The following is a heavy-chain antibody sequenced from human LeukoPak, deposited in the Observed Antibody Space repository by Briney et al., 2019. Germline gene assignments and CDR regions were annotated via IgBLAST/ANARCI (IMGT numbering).Heavy chain of an antibody. CDR1: GFTFSSYG. D-gene: IGHD3-22*01. V-gene: IGHV3-21*05. J-gene: IGHJ4*02. CDR2: ISSSSSYT. CDR3: AKVADSSGYPDY. Sequence: GGSLRLSCAASGFTFSSYGMHWVRQAPGKGLEWVSYISSSSSYTNYADSVKGRFTISRDNAKNTLYLQMNSLRAEDTAVYYCAKVADSSGYPDYWGQGTLVTVSS.